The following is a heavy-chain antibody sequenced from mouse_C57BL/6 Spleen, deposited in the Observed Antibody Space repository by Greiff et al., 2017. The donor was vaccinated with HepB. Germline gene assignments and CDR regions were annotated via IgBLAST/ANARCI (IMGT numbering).Heavy chain of an antibody. D-gene: IGHD2-5*01. CDR3: ARSYYSKGNYAMDY. CDR2: IDPSDSYT. J-gene: IGHJ4*01. V-gene: IGHV1-69*01. Sequence: QVQLQQPGAELVMPGASVKLSCKASGYTFTSYWMHWVKQRPGQGLEWIGEIDPSDSYTNYNQKFKRKSTLTVDKSSSTADMELSSLTSEDSAVYYCARSYYSKGNYAMDYWGQGTSVSVSS. CDR1: GYTFTSYW.